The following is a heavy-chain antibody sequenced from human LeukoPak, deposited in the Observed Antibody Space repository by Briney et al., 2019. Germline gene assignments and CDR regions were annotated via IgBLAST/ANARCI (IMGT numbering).Heavy chain of an antibody. CDR2: ISYDGSNK. J-gene: IGHJ4*02. CDR3: AKSGWLEN. CDR1: GFTFSSYG. V-gene: IGHV3-30*18. Sequence: GGSLRLSCAASGFTFSSYGMHWVRQAPGKGLEWVAVISYDGSNKYYADSVKGRFTISRDNSKNTLYLQMNSLRAEDTAVYYCAKSGWLENWGQGTLVTVSS. D-gene: IGHD6-19*01.